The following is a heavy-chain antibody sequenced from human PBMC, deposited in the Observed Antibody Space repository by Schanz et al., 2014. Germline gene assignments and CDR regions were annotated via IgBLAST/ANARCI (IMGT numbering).Heavy chain of an antibody. D-gene: IGHD6-13*01. CDR1: GFTFSSYA. Sequence: QVQLVESGGGVVQPGRSLRLSCAASGFTFSSYAVDWIRQAPGQGLEWVSFISYDGSLKSYLDSVKGRFTISRDNSKNTLDLQMNSLRAEDTAIYYCAKDLAAVGVFDYWGQGSLVTVSP. CDR3: AKDLAAVGVFDY. J-gene: IGHJ4*02. V-gene: IGHV3-30-3*01. CDR2: ISYDGSLK.